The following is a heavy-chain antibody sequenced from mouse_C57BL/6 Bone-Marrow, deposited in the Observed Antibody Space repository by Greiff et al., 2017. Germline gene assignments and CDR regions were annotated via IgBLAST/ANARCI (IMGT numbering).Heavy chain of an antibody. CDR3: AREDGYAFAY. CDR1: GYTFTSYG. D-gene: IGHD2-2*01. V-gene: IGHV1-81*01. J-gene: IGHJ3*01. Sequence: VQLQQSGAELARPGASVKLSCKASGYTFTSYGISWVKQRTGQGLEWIGEIYPRSGNTYYNEKFKGKATLTADKSSSTAYMELSSLTSEDSAVYFCAREDGYAFAYWGQGTLVTVSA. CDR2: IYPRSGNT.